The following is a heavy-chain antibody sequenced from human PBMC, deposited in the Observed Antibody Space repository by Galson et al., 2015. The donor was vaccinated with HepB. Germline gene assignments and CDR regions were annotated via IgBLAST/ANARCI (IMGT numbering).Heavy chain of an antibody. V-gene: IGHV2-5*01. D-gene: IGHD3-3*01. J-gene: IGHJ5*02. Sequence: PALVKPTQTLTLTCSFSGFSLNNRGVGVGWIRQPPGKALEWLALICCNDGKRYSPSLKGRLTITRATSKNQVVLTLTNVDPLDSGTYYCAHSHFMEGFQGDKKDWFDPWGQGILVTVPS. CDR2: ICCNDGK. CDR1: GFSLNNRGVG. CDR3: AHSHFMEGFQGDKKDWFDP.